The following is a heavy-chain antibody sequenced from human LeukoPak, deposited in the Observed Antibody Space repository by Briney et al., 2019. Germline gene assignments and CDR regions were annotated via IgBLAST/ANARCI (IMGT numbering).Heavy chain of an antibody. V-gene: IGHV4-59*12. CDR2: IYHSGST. D-gene: IGHD1-26*01. CDR1: GGSISTYY. CDR3: ARVLRSDDAFDI. J-gene: IGHJ3*02. Sequence: PSETLSLTCTVSGGSISTYYWSWIRQPPGKGLEWIGYIYHSGSTYYNPSLKSRVTISVDRSKNQFSLKLSSVTAADTAVYYCARVLRSDDAFDIWGQGTMVTVSS.